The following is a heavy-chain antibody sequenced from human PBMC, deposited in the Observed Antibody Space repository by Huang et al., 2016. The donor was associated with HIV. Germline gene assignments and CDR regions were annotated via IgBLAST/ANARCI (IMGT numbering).Heavy chain of an antibody. V-gene: IGHV1-24*01. CDR2: FYPEYGET. J-gene: IGHJ4*02. D-gene: IGHD3-22*01. CDR1: GYTLPELS. Sequence: QVQLVQSGAEVKKPGASVKVSCKVSGYTLPELSMHWVRKAPGKGLEWMGGFYPEYGETIHAQKFQGRVTMTEDTSTDPAYMELSSLRSEDTAVYYCATVYRRFRNHDSGDYYFDYWDQGTLVTVSS. CDR3: ATVYRRFRNHDSGDYYFDY.